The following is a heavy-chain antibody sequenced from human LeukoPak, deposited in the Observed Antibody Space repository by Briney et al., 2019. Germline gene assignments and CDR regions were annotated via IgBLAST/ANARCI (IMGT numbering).Heavy chain of an antibody. J-gene: IGHJ4*02. CDR1: GFTFSSYG. V-gene: IGHV3-30*02. D-gene: IGHD2-2*01. Sequence: GGSLRLSCAASGFTFSSYGMHWVRQAPGKGLEWVAFIRYDGSNKYYADSVKGRFTISRDNSKNTLYLQMNSLRAEDTAVYYCAKDVLVVPAATGIDYWGQGTLVTVSS. CDR2: IRYDGSNK. CDR3: AKDVLVVPAATGIDY.